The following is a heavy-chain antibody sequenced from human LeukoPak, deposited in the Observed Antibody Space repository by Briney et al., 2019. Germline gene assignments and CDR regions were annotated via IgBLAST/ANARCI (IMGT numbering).Heavy chain of an antibody. CDR2: IYYSGST. Sequence: KPSETLSLTCTVSGGSISSSSYYWGWIRQPPGKGLEWIGSIYYSGSTYYNPSLKSRVTISVDTSKNQFSLKLSSVTAADTAVYYCARQNITGPTGWFDPWGQGTLVTVSS. CDR3: ARQNITGPTGWFDP. CDR1: GGSISSSSYY. V-gene: IGHV4-39*01. J-gene: IGHJ5*02. D-gene: IGHD1-20*01.